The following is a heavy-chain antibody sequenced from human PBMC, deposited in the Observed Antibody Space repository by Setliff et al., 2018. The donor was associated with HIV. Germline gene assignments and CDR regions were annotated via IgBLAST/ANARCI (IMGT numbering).Heavy chain of an antibody. CDR3: ARHAAGPDGPFDY. V-gene: IGHV4-38-2*01. CDR2: VYHTGST. J-gene: IGHJ4*02. CDR1: GYSMSSGYY. D-gene: IGHD2-2*01. Sequence: PSETLSLTCGVSGYSMSSGYYWGWIRQPPGKGLEWIGNVYHTGSTYYKPSLKSRVTISVDTSKNQFSLKLSSVIAADPAVYYCARHAAGPDGPFDYWGQGTLVTVSS.